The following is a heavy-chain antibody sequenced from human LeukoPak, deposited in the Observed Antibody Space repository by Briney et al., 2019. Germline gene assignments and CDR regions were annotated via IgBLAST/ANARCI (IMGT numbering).Heavy chain of an antibody. Sequence: SETLSLTCAVSSYSISSGYSWGWIRQPPGKGLEWIGSIYHSGSTYYNPSLKSRVTISVDTSKNQFSLKLSSVTAADTAVYYCARNLVRSSFDYWGQGTLVTVSS. V-gene: IGHV4-38-2*01. CDR1: SYSISSGYS. CDR3: ARNLVRSSFDY. CDR2: IYHSGST. J-gene: IGHJ4*02. D-gene: IGHD6-13*01.